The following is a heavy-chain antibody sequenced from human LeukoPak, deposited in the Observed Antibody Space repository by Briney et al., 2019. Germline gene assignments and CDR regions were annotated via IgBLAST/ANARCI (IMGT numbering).Heavy chain of an antibody. V-gene: IGHV1-2*02. J-gene: IGHJ4*02. CDR2: MNPNSGVK. D-gene: IGHD2-2*01. CDR3: TGGAGTSWFDC. CDR1: GYTFTVNY. Sequence: ASVTVSCKPSGYTFTVNYLHWVRQAPGQGLEWVGWMNPNSGVKLYAQNFQGRVTMTRDTSISAAYMGPGSLTSGETAVYFGTGGAGTSWFDCWGQGSLVTVSS.